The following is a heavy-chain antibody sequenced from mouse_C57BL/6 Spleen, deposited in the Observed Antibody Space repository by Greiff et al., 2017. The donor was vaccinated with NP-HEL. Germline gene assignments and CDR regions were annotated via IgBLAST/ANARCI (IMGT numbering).Heavy chain of an antibody. CDR3: ARTFISTVVTSSFDY. D-gene: IGHD1-1*01. Sequence: QVQLQQSGAELVKPGASVKISCKASGYAFSSYWMNWVKQRPGKGLEWIGQIYPGDGDTNYNGKFKGKATLTADKSSSTAYMQLSSLTSEDSAVYSCARTFISTVVTSSFDYWGQGTTLTVSS. CDR2: IYPGDGDT. V-gene: IGHV1-80*01. J-gene: IGHJ2*01. CDR1: GYAFSSYW.